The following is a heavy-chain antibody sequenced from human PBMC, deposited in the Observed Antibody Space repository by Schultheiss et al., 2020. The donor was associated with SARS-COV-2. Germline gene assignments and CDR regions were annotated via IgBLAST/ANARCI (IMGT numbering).Heavy chain of an antibody. Sequence: GSLRLSCTVSGGSISSYYWSWIRQPPGKGLEWIGYIYYSGSTDYNPSLKSRVTISLGTSKNHFSLKLNSVTAEDTAVYYCARDNTYFGPMDVWGQGTTVTVSS. CDR3: ARDNTYFGPMDV. J-gene: IGHJ6*02. CDR1: GGSISSYY. D-gene: IGHD2/OR15-2a*01. CDR2: IYYSGST. V-gene: IGHV4-59*12.